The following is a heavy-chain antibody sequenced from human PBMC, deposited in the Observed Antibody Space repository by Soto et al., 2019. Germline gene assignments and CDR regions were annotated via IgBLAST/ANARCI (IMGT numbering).Heavy chain of an antibody. Sequence: GGSLRLSCAASGFSFSGYSMNGVRQAPGKGLEWVSFIDLSGTTTYYRDSVKGRFTIFKDKSMNTVYLQMSSLTVEDTAVYYCTKDRVPDGIYSFDYWGQGALVTVSS. CDR3: TKDRVPDGIYSFDY. CDR1: GFSFSGYS. V-gene: IGHV3-23*03. CDR2: IDLSGTTT. D-gene: IGHD2-15*01. J-gene: IGHJ4*02.